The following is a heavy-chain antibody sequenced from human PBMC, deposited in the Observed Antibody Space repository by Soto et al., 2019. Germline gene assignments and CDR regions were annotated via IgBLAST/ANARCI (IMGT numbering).Heavy chain of an antibody. CDR2: IYYSGST. V-gene: IGHV4-31*03. Sequence: PSETLSLTCTVSGGSISSGGYYWTWIRQHPGKGLEWIGYIYYSGSTYYNPSLKSRVSMSLDKSKNEFSLNLKFVTAADTAVYYCARTVRSYSWSYFDDWGQGTLVTVYS. D-gene: IGHD4-4*01. CDR3: ARTVRSYSWSYFDD. J-gene: IGHJ4*02. CDR1: GGSISSGGYY.